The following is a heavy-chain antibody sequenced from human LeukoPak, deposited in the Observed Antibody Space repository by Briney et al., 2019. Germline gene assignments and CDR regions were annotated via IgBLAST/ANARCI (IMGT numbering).Heavy chain of an antibody. Sequence: GGPLRLSCAASGFTFRTYGMNWVRQAPGKGLEWVAVISYDGSNKYYADSVKGRFTISRDNSKNTLYLQMNSLRAEDTAVYYCAKDAFDIWGQGTMVTVSS. V-gene: IGHV3-30*18. CDR2: ISYDGSNK. CDR1: GFTFRTYG. CDR3: AKDAFDI. J-gene: IGHJ3*02.